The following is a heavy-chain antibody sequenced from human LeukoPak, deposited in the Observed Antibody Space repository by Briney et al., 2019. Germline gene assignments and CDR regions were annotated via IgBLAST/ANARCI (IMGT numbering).Heavy chain of an antibody. CDR2: INSDGSGT. J-gene: IGHJ3*02. D-gene: IGHD2-8*01. CDR3: ARDRLTNDAFDI. V-gene: IGHV3-74*01. Sequence: GGSLRLSCAASGFXFNSYWIHWVRQAPGKGRVWVSRINSDGSGTSDADFVKGRFTISRDNSKNTLYLQMNSLRAEDTAMYYCARDRLTNDAFDIWGQGTMVTVSS. CDR1: GFXFNSYW.